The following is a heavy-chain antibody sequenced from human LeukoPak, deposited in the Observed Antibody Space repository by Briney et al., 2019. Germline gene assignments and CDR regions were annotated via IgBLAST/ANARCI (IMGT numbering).Heavy chain of an antibody. CDR3: AKGVAGYFDY. CDR1: GFTFSSYG. V-gene: IGHV3-23*01. J-gene: IGHJ4*02. D-gene: IGHD6-19*01. Sequence: GGSLRLSRAASGFTFSSYGMSWVRQAPGKGLEWVSAISGSGGSTYYADSVKGRFTISRDNSKNTLYLQMNSLRAEDTAVYYRAKGVAGYFDYWGQGTLVTVSS. CDR2: ISGSGGST.